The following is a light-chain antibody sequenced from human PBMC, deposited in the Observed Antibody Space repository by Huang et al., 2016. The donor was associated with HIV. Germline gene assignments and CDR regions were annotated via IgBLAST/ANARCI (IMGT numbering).Light chain of an antibody. CDR3: QQYGSSSYT. J-gene: IGKJ2*01. V-gene: IGKV3-20*01. CDR2: GAS. CDR1: QSVSSSY. Sequence: EIVLTQSPGTLSLSPGERATRSCRASQSVSSSYLAWYQQKPGQAPRLLIYGASSRATGIPDRFSGSGSGTDFTLTISRLEPEDFAVYYCQQYGSSSYTFGQGTKVEIK.